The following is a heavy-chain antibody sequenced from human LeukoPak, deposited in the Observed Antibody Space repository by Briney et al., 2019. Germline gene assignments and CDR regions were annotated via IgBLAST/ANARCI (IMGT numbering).Heavy chain of an antibody. Sequence: SETLSLTCTVSGASISSYYWSWIRQPPGKGLEWMGYIYYRGSTKYNPSLKSRVTISIDTSKNQFSLKVSSVTAADTAVYYCARRTDCSSTNCYSDWFDPWGQGTLVTVSS. D-gene: IGHD2-2*02. CDR2: IYYRGST. CDR1: GASISSYY. CDR3: ARRTDCSSTNCYSDWFDP. V-gene: IGHV4-59*08. J-gene: IGHJ5*02.